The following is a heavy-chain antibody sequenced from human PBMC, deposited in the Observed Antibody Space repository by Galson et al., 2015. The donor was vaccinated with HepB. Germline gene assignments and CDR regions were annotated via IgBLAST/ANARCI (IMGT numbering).Heavy chain of an antibody. CDR2: ITWNSGSI. V-gene: IGHV3-9*01. D-gene: IGHD3-10*01. Sequence: SLRLSCAVSGFTFDDYAMHWVRQAPGKGLEWVSGITWNSGSIGYADSVKGRFTISRDNAKNSPYLQMNSLRAEDTALYYCAKDKGTYYGSGRVSGMDVWGQGTTVTVSS. CDR3: AKDKGTYYGSGRVSGMDV. CDR1: GFTFDDYA. J-gene: IGHJ6*02.